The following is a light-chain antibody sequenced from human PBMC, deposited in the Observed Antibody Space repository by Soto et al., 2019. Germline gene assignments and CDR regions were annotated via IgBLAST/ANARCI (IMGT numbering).Light chain of an antibody. CDR1: QSISNW. J-gene: IGKJ1*01. V-gene: IGKV1-5*03. CDR2: KAS. CDR3: QQYNTYPT. Sequence: DIQMTQSPSTLSASVGDRVTITCRASQSISNWLAWYQQKPGKAPKLLIYKASSLKSGVPSRFSASGSGTEFTLTISSLQHDDFATYYCQQYNTYPTFGQGTKVEIK.